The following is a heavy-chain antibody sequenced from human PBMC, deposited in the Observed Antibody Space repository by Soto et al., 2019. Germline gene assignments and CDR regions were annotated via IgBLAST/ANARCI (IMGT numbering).Heavy chain of an antibody. D-gene: IGHD3-22*01. J-gene: IGHJ4*02. CDR3: IYHYDSSGFYYVDS. V-gene: IGHV1-69*13. CDR2: IIPLFGSA. CDR1: GVSLSSYI. Sequence: ASVKVSCKASGVSLSSYIINWVRQAPGQGFEWMGGIIPLFGSANHAQKLQGRVIITADVSTNTVYMEMSSLRFEDTAIYYCIYHYDSSGFYYVDSWGQGTQVTVSS.